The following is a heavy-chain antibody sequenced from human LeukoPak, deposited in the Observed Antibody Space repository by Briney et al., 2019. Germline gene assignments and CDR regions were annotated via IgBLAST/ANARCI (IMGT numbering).Heavy chain of an antibody. CDR2: ISAYNGNT. D-gene: IGHD6-19*01. J-gene: IGHJ5*02. Sequence: ASVKVSCKASGYTFTSYGISWVRQAPGQGLEWMGWISAYNGNTNYAQKLQGRVTMTTDTSTSTAYMELRSLRSDDTAVYYCARRHRGPVAGQGGYNRFDPWGQGTLVTVSS. CDR1: GYTFTSYG. V-gene: IGHV1-18*01. CDR3: ARRHRGPVAGQGGYNRFDP.